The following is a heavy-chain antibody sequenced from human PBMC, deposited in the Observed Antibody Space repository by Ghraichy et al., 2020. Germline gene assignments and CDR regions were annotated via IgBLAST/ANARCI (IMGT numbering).Heavy chain of an antibody. Sequence: GSLRLSCAASGFTFSNAWMTWVRQAPGKGLEWVGHIKSKTEGGTADYAAPVKGRFTISRDDSKTTLYLHMNSLKIEDTAVYYCTTGAWIQLWLPDYWGQGTLVTASS. J-gene: IGHJ4*02. CDR3: TTGAWIQLWLPDY. D-gene: IGHD5-18*01. CDR1: GFTFSNAW. V-gene: IGHV3-15*01. CDR2: IKSKTEGGTA.